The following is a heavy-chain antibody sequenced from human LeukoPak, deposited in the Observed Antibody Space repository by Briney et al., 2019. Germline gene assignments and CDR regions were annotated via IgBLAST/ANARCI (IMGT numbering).Heavy chain of an antibody. CDR3: ARSFTVVTHYFDY. Sequence: GASLKISCAASGFTFSSYGMHWVRQAPGKGLEWVAFIRYDGSNKYYADSVKGRFTISRDNSKNTLYLQMNSLRAEDTAVYYCARSFTVVTHYFDYWGQGTLVTVSS. CDR1: GFTFSSYG. V-gene: IGHV3-30*02. D-gene: IGHD4-23*01. CDR2: IRYDGSNK. J-gene: IGHJ4*02.